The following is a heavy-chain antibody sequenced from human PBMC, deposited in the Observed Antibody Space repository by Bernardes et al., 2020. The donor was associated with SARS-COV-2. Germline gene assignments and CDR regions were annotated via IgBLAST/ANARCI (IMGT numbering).Heavy chain of an antibody. J-gene: IGHJ4*02. V-gene: IGHV4-34*01. D-gene: IGHD3-22*01. Sequence: SETLSLTCAVYGGSFSGYYWSWIRQPPGKGLEWIGEINHSGSTNYNPSLKSRVTISVDTSKNQFSLKLNSVTAADTAVYYCARGPQAGPRKTYYFDSSSYYYVFFDYWGQGTLVTVSS. CDR3: ARGPQAGPRKTYYFDSSSYYYVFFDY. CDR2: INHSGST. CDR1: GGSFSGYY.